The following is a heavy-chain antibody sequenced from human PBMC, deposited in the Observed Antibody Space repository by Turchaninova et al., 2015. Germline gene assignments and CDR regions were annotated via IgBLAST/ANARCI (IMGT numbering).Heavy chain of an antibody. CDR1: VYSLSSGFY. D-gene: IGHD1-14*01. CDR2: IYPSGIT. Sequence: QVQLQESGPGLVKPSETLSLNCSVSVYSLSSGFYWAWIRQPPGKGLEWIGSIYPSGITYYTPSLKSRVTISVDTSKNQFSLKLNSVTAADTAVYYCARQGYRNFHDFWGQGTLVTVSS. V-gene: IGHV4-38-2*01. J-gene: IGHJ4*01. CDR3: ARQGYRNFHDF.